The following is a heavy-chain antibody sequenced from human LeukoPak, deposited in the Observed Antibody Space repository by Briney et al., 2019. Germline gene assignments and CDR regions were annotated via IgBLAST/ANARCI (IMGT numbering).Heavy chain of an antibody. CDR3: ARGPDGYNSHFDY. J-gene: IGHJ4*02. Sequence: HPGGSWRLSCEAPGFTFSNYEMNWVRQTPGKGLEWVSYISDHGKSRNYVDSVKGRFTISRDNAKNSLYLQMSSLRVEDTAVYFCARGPDGYNSHFDYWGQGALVTVSS. CDR1: GFTFSNYE. D-gene: IGHD5-24*01. V-gene: IGHV3-48*03. CDR2: ISDHGKSR.